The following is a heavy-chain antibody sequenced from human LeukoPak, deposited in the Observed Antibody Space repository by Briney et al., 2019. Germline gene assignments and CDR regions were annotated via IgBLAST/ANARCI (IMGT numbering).Heavy chain of an antibody. D-gene: IGHD6-19*01. CDR1: GYTFTSYG. Sequence: ASVKASCKASGYTFTSYGISWVRQAPGQGLEWMGWISAYNGNTNYAQKLQGRVTMTTDTSTSTAYMELRSLRSDDTAVYYCARDKYLEQWLVRGAFDIWGQGTMVTVSS. CDR3: ARDKYLEQWLVRGAFDI. CDR2: ISAYNGNT. V-gene: IGHV1-18*01. J-gene: IGHJ3*02.